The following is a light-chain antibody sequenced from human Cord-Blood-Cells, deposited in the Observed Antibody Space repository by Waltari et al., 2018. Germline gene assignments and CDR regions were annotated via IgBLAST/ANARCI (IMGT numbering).Light chain of an antibody. J-gene: IGKJ3*01. CDR3: MQSIQLPQT. CDR2: EVS. CDR1: QSLLHSDRKTY. V-gene: IGKV2D-29*02. Sequence: DIVMTQTLSSLSVIPGRPASTSCMPSQSLLHSDRKTYLHWYLQKPGQSPQLLIYEVSNRFSGMPDRFSGSGSGTDFTLKISRVEAEDFGVYYCMQSIQLPQTFGPGTKVDIK.